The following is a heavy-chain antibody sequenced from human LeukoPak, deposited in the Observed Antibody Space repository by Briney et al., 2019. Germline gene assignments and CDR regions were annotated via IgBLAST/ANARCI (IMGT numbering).Heavy chain of an antibody. CDR2: ISGSGGST. CDR1: GFTFSSYA. D-gene: IGHD6-13*01. V-gene: IGHV3-23*01. CDR3: AKTDSSSWYVSNWFDP. J-gene: IGHJ5*02. Sequence: GGSLRLSCAASGFTFSSYAMSWVRQAPGKGLEWVSAISGSGGSTYYAASVKGRFTISRDNSKNTLYLQMNSLRAEDTAVYYCAKTDSSSWYVSNWFDPWGQGTLVTVSS.